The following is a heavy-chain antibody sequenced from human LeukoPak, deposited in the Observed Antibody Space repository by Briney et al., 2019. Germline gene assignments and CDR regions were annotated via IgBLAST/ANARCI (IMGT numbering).Heavy chain of an antibody. D-gene: IGHD3-22*01. Sequence: GSLRLSCSASGFTFSSYAMHWVRQAPGKGLEYVSAISSNGGSTYYADSVRGRYTISRDNSKNTLYLQMSSLRAEDTAVHYCVKATPGDSSGYYYPFRSWGQGTLVTVSS. V-gene: IGHV3-64D*09. CDR2: ISSNGGST. J-gene: IGHJ5*02. CDR3: VKATPGDSSGYYYPFRS. CDR1: GFTFSSYA.